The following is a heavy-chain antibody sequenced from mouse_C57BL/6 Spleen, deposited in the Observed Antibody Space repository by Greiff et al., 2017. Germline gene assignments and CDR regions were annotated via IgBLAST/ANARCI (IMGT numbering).Heavy chain of an antibody. CDR2: IDPENGDT. CDR1: GFNIKDDY. CDR3: TTLLTTHYYYAMDY. Sequence: EVQLQQSGAELVRPGASVKLSCTASGFNIKDDYMHWVKQRPEQGLEWIGWIDPENGDTEYASKFQGKATITADTSSNTAYLQLSSLTSENTAVYYCTTLLTTHYYYAMDYWGQGTSVTVSS. V-gene: IGHV14-4*01. D-gene: IGHD2-12*01. J-gene: IGHJ4*01.